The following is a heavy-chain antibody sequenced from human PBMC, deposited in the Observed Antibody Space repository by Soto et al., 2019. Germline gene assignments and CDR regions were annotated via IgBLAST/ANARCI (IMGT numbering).Heavy chain of an antibody. D-gene: IGHD3-10*01. V-gene: IGHV1-69*13. J-gene: IGHJ1*01. CDR3: ASKELLWFGELIYFQH. Sequence: ASVKVSCKASGGTFSSYAISWVRQAPGQGLEWMGGIIPIFGTANYAQKFQGRVTITADESTSTAYMELSSLRSEDTAVYYCASKELLWFGELIYFQHWGQGTLVTVSS. CDR1: GGTFSSYA. CDR2: IIPIFGTA.